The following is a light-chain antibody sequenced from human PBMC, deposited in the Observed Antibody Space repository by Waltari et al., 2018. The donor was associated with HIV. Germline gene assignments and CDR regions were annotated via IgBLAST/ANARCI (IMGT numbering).Light chain of an antibody. CDR2: DFF. Sequence: QSALTQPASVSGSPGQSITLPCTGTTSDIGSYQYVPWYRQHPDKAPQLLIYDFFYRPSGVSHRFSGSKSGNTASLTISGLQAEDEAVYSCSSYTTTNTIIFGGGTKLTVL. CDR1: TSDIGSYQY. V-gene: IGLV2-14*03. J-gene: IGLJ2*01. CDR3: SSYTTTNTII.